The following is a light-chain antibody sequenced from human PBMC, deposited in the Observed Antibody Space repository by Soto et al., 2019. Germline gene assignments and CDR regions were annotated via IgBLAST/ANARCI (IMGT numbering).Light chain of an antibody. J-gene: IGKJ1*01. Sequence: EIVLTQSPGTLSLSPGERATLSCRASQSVANSHLAWYQQKPGQAPRLLIYGASSRATGIPDRFSGSGSGTDFTLTISSLQPDDFATYYCQQYNSYSTFGQGTKVDIK. V-gene: IGKV3-20*01. CDR1: QSVANSH. CDR3: QQYNSYST. CDR2: GAS.